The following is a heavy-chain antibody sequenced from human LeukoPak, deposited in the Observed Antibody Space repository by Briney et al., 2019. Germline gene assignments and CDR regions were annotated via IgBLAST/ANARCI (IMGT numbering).Heavy chain of an antibody. J-gene: IGHJ4*02. V-gene: IGHV3-23*01. CDR3: TKDFTFSGSYY. CDR1: GFTFGSYA. D-gene: IGHD1-26*01. Sequence: GGSLRLSCAASGFTFGSYAMSGVRQAPGKALEWVSALSYSGGYTYYADSVKGRFTISRDNSKNMLYLQMNSLIAEDTAVYYCTKDFTFSGSYYWGQGTLVTVSS. CDR2: LSYSGGYT.